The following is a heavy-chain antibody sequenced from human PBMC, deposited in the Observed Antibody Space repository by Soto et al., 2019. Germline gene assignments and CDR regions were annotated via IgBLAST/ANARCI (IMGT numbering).Heavy chain of an antibody. Sequence: ASVKVSCEASGYTFTSYGISCVRQAPGQGLEWMGWISAYNGNTNYAQKLQGRVTMTTDTSTSTAYMELRSLRSDDTAVYYCARGYDFWSGYPLDYWGQGTLVTVSS. CDR1: GYTFTSYG. CDR3: ARGYDFWSGYPLDY. J-gene: IGHJ4*02. V-gene: IGHV1-18*01. D-gene: IGHD3-3*01. CDR2: ISAYNGNT.